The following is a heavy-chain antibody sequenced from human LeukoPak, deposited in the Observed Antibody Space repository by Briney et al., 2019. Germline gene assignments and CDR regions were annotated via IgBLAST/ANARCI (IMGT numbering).Heavy chain of an antibody. CDR3: ALGSGSYGPTYFQH. Sequence: GGSLRLSCAASGFTFSSYAMIWLPQAPGKGLEWGSAISGSGGSTYYADSVKGRFTISRDNSKNTLYLQMNSLRAEDTAVYYCALGSGSYGPTYFQHWGQGTLVTVSS. CDR2: ISGSGGST. J-gene: IGHJ1*01. D-gene: IGHD3-10*01. CDR1: GFTFSSYA. V-gene: IGHV3-23*01.